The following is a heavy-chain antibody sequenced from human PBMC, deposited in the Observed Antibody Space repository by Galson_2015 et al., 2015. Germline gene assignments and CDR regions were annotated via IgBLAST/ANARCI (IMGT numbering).Heavy chain of an antibody. CDR3: ARYNNYRYYMDF. D-gene: IGHD1-1*01. V-gene: IGHV2-5*02. CDR1: GFSLSTSGVN. Sequence: PALVKPTQPLTLTCTFSGFSLSTSGVNVGWIRQPPGKGLEWLALIYWDDDKRYSPSLKSRLTISKDTSKNQVVLTMTNMDPVDTATYYCARYNNYRYYMDFWGKGTTVTVAS. J-gene: IGHJ6*03. CDR2: IYWDDDK.